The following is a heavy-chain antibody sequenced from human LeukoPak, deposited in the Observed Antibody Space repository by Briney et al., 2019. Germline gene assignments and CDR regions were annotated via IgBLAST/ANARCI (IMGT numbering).Heavy chain of an antibody. V-gene: IGHV3-48*03. Sequence: GGSLRLSCAASGFTFSSYEMNWVRQAPGKGLEWVSYISSSCSTIYYAGSVKGRFTISRDNAKNLLYLQMNRLRAEDTAVYYCARLWFGELYYAFDIRGQGTMVTVSS. CDR1: GFTFSSYE. J-gene: IGHJ3*02. D-gene: IGHD3-10*01. CDR2: ISSSCSTI. CDR3: ARLWFGELYYAFDI.